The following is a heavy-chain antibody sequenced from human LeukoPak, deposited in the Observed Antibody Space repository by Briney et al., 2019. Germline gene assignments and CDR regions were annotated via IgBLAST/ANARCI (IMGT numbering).Heavy chain of an antibody. Sequence: SETLSLTCTVSGYSISSGYYWGWIRQPPGKGLEWIGSIYHSGSTYYNPSLKSRVTISVDTSKNQFSLKLSSVTAADTAVYYCARDGYDFWSGYGPSYYFDYWGQGTLVTVSS. CDR1: GYSISSGYY. D-gene: IGHD3-3*01. V-gene: IGHV4-38-2*02. CDR3: ARDGYDFWSGYGPSYYFDY. J-gene: IGHJ4*02. CDR2: IYHSGST.